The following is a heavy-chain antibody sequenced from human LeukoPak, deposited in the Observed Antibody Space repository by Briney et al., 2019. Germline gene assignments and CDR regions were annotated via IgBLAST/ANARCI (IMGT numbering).Heavy chain of an antibody. CDR2: INHSGSS. V-gene: IGHV4-34*01. CDR1: GGSFSGDY. CDR3: ARAPYYDIWSSYPTKLRANWFDP. Sequence: SETLSLTCAVYGGSFSGDYWSWIRQPPGKGLEWIGEINHSGSSNYNPSLKSRVTISVDTSKNQFSLKLSSVTAADTAVYYCARAPYYDIWSSYPTKLRANWFDPWGQGTLVTVSS. J-gene: IGHJ5*02. D-gene: IGHD3-3*01.